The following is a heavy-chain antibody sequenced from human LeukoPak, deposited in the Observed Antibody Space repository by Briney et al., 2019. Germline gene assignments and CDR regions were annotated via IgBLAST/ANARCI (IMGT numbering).Heavy chain of an antibody. D-gene: IGHD3-22*01. CDR1: GYTFTGYY. CDR3: ARSNGGYDSSGYYFAP. J-gene: IGHJ5*02. Sequence: SVKVSCKASGYTFTGYYMHWVRQAPGQGLEWMGRIIPILGIANYAQKFQGRVTITADKSTSTAYMELSSLRSEDTAVYYCARSNGGYDSSGYYFAPWGQGTLVTVSS. V-gene: IGHV1-69*02. CDR2: IIPILGIA.